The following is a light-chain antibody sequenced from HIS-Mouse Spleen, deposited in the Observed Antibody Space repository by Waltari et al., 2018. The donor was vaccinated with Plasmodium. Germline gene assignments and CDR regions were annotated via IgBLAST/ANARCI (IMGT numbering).Light chain of an antibody. CDR2: EDS. CDR1: ALQTKY. J-gene: IGLJ3*02. V-gene: IGLV3-10*01. Sequence: YELTQPPSVSVSPGQTARITCSGDALQTKYPYWYHQKSGQAPVLVIYEDSKRPSGIPERFSGSSSGTMATLTISGAQVEDEADYYCYSTDSSGNHRVFGGGTKLTVL. CDR3: YSTDSSGNHRV.